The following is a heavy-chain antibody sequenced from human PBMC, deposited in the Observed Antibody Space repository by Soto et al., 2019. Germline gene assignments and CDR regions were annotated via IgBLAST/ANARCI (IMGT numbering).Heavy chain of an antibody. D-gene: IGHD5-12*01. V-gene: IGHV4-31*03. Sequence: QVQLQESDAGLVKASQTLSLTCTVSGGSVSSGAYYWTWIRQRPGKGLEWIGYSYYSGSTYYSPSLKSRLYISLATSKNQFSLRLSSVTAADTAMYYCARARLRAVYAFDIWGQGTMVTVSS. CDR2: SYYSGST. CDR3: ARARLRAVYAFDI. CDR1: GGSVSSGAYY. J-gene: IGHJ3*02.